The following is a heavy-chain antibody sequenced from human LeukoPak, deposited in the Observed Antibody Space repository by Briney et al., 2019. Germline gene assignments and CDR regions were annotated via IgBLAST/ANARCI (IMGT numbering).Heavy chain of an antibody. V-gene: IGHV4-39*01. Sequence: SETLSLTCTVSGGSISSNSYYWGWIRQPPGRGLEWIGSIYYSGSTYYNPSLKSRVTISVDTSKNQFSLKLSSVTAADTAVYYCARLAPWRATTYGLDYYYYMDVWGKGTTVTVSS. D-gene: IGHD1-7*01. J-gene: IGHJ6*03. CDR3: ARLAPWRATTYGLDYYYYMDV. CDR1: GGSISSNSYY. CDR2: IYYSGST.